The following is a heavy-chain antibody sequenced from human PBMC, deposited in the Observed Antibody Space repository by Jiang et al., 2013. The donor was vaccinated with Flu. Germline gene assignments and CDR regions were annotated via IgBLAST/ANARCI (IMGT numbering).Heavy chain of an antibody. V-gene: IGHV4-31*03. CDR1: GGSISSGGYY. CDR2: IFYSGTT. CDR3: ARRRVVAGLFDP. Sequence: GLVKPSQTLSLTCTVSGGSISSGGYYWSWIRQHPGKGLEWIGYIFYSGTTYYNPSLKSRLIISLDTSKNQFSLNLISVTAADTAVYYCARRRVVAGLFDPWGQGTLVTVSS. D-gene: IGHD6-19*01. J-gene: IGHJ5*02.